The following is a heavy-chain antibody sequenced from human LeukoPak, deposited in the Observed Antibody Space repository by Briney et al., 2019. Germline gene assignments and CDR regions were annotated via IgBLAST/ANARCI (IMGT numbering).Heavy chain of an antibody. Sequence: SETLSLTCTVSGGSISSYYWSWIRQPPGKGLEWIGYIYYSGSTNYNPSLKSRVTISVDTSKNQFPLKLSSVTAADTAVYYCARELRYDSSIYYFDYRGQGTLVTVSS. D-gene: IGHD3-22*01. CDR3: ARELRYDSSIYYFDY. V-gene: IGHV4-59*01. J-gene: IGHJ4*02. CDR2: IYYSGST. CDR1: GGSISSYY.